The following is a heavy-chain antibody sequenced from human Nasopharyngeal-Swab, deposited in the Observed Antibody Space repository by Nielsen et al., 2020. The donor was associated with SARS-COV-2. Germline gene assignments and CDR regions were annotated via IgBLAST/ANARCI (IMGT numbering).Heavy chain of an antibody. CDR1: GGSIKSYY. V-gene: IGHV3-7*01. Sequence: ETLSLTCTVSGGSIKSYYWSWVRQAPGKGLEWVANIKQDGSEKYYVDSVKGRFTISRDNAKNSLYLQMNSLRAEDTAVYYCASLSSSSWFFDYWGQGTLVTVSS. CDR2: IKQDGSEK. D-gene: IGHD6-13*01. CDR3: ASLSSSSWFFDY. J-gene: IGHJ4*02.